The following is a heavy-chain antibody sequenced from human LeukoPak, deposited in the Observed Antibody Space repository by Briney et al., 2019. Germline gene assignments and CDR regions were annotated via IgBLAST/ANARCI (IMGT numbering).Heavy chain of an antibody. CDR3: ARDQEAFDY. J-gene: IGHJ4*02. Sequence: ASVKVSCKTSGYSFTSNYIHWVRQAPGEGLEWMGMIYPRDGSTSYAQKFQGRVTVTRDTSTSTVHMELSGLRSEDTAVYYCARDQEAFDYWGQGTLVTVSS. CDR2: IYPRDGST. V-gene: IGHV1-46*01. CDR1: GYSFTSNY.